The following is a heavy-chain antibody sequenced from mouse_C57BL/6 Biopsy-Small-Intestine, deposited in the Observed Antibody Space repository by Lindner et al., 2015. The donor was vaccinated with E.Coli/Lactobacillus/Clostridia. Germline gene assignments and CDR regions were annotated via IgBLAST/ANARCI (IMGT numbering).Heavy chain of an antibody. J-gene: IGHJ3*01. CDR2: SNPYNDGT. V-gene: IGHV1-14*01. CDR3: ARPLYDGFYVLFAY. CDR1: GYTFTDYV. Sequence: VQLQESGPELVQPGASVKMSCKASGYTFTDYVMHWVKQKPGQGLEWIGYSNPYNDGTKYNEKFKGKATLTSDKSSSTAYMELSSLTSEDSAVYYCARPLYDGFYVLFAYWGQGTLVTVSA. D-gene: IGHD2-3*01.